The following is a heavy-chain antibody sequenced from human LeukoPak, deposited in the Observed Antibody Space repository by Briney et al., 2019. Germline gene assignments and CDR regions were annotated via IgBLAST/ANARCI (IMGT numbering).Heavy chain of an antibody. CDR3: AKVKSSSWYNDAFDI. CDR2: ISGSGGST. D-gene: IGHD6-13*01. CDR1: GFTFSSYA. V-gene: IGHV3-23*01. Sequence: GGSLRLSCAASGFTFSSYAMSWVRQAPGKGLEWVSGISGSGGSTYYADSVKGRLTISRDNSKNTLYLQMNSLRAEDTAVYYCAKVKSSSWYNDAFDIWGQGTMVTVSS. J-gene: IGHJ3*02.